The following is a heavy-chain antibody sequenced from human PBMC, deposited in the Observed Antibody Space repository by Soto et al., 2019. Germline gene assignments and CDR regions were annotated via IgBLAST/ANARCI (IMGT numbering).Heavy chain of an antibody. CDR3: ARLDYTNGWFDP. V-gene: IGHV4-34*01. Sequence: SETLSLTCAVYGGSFSGYYWSWIRQPPGKGLEWIGEINHSGSTNYNPSLESRVTISVDTSKNQFSLKLSSVTAADTAVFYCARLDYTNGWFDPWGQGTLVTVSS. CDR1: GGSFSGYY. D-gene: IGHD4-4*01. CDR2: INHSGST. J-gene: IGHJ5*02.